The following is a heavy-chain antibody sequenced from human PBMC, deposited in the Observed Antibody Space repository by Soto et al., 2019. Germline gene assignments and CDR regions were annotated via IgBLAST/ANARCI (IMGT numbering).Heavy chain of an antibody. Sequence: QITLKESGPTLVKPTQTLTLTCSFSGLSLSTSGVAVGWIRHPPGTALEWLALIYWDDDKLFNPTLKTRLTITKDTSKSQVVLTLTSMHHVDPATYSCVHYVSASPPGWFDPWGQGILVTVSS. CDR3: VHYVSASPPGWFDP. J-gene: IGHJ5*02. CDR2: IYWDDDK. D-gene: IGHD3-10*01. V-gene: IGHV2-5*02. CDR1: GLSLSTSGVA.